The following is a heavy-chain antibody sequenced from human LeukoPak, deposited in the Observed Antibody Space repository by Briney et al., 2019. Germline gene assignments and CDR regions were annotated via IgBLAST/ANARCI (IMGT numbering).Heavy chain of an antibody. CDR3: AKYGYATPLDY. D-gene: IGHD5-12*01. J-gene: IGHJ4*02. CDR2: MTGSGGST. Sequence: GPLRLSSAASGFTFSSYTMCGVRPARGKGLEWVSAMTGSGGSTNYADSVRGRFTISRDNSKNTLYLQMNSLRAEDTAVYYCAKYGYATPLDYWGQGTLVTVSS. V-gene: IGHV3-23*01. CDR1: GFTFSSYT.